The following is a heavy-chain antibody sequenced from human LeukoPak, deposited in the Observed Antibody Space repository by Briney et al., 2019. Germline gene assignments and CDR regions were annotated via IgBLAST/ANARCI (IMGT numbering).Heavy chain of an antibody. CDR3: AKDQRAAMVVWYFDL. CDR2: ISYDGSHR. Sequence: AGGSLRLSCAASGFTFSDYAMHWVRQAPGKGLEWVAVISYDGSHRYYADSVKGRFTISRDNSKNTLYLQMNSLRAEDAAVYYCAKDQRAAMVVWYFDLWGRGALVTVSS. D-gene: IGHD5-18*01. CDR1: GFTFSDYA. J-gene: IGHJ2*01. V-gene: IGHV3-30*04.